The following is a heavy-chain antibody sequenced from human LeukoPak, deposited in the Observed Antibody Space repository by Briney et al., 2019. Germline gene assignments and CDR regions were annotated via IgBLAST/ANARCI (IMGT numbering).Heavy chain of an antibody. J-gene: IGHJ5*02. CDR2: ISTSSIYI. CDR1: GFTFSTYS. V-gene: IGHV3-21*01. D-gene: IGHD2-2*01. CDR3: ARGIEVVAAANNWFDP. Sequence: NAGGSLRLSCAASGFTFSTYSMNWVRQAPGKGLEWVSSISTSSIYIYYADSLKGRFTISRDNAKNSLYLQMNSLRAEDTAMYYCARGIEVVAAANNWFDPWGQGTLVTVSS.